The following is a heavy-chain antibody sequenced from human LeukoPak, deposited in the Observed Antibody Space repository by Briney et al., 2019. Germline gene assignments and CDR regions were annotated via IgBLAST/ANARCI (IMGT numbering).Heavy chain of an antibody. CDR3: AKDPSRMGSPGY. Sequence: GGSLRLSCAASGFTLRSYTMIWVRQAPGKGLEWVSSIGISSNKIYYADSVKGRFIISRDNSKNTLYLQMNSLRAEDTAVYYCAKDPSRMGSPGYWGQGTLVTVSS. CDR1: GFTLRSYT. D-gene: IGHD1-1*01. CDR2: IGISSNKI. J-gene: IGHJ4*02. V-gene: IGHV3-21*01.